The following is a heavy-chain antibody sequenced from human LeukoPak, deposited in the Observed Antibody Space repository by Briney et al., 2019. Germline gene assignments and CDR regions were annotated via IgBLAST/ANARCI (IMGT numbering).Heavy chain of an antibody. J-gene: IGHJ4*02. Sequence: GGSLRLSCAASGFTFSSYSMNWVRQAPGKGLEWVSYISSSSSTIYYADSVKGRFTISRDNAKNSLYLQMNSLRAEDTAVYYCARDWDESGWYVEYFDYWGQGTLVTVSS. CDR2: ISSSSSTI. CDR1: GFTFSSYS. D-gene: IGHD6-19*01. CDR3: ARDWDESGWYVEYFDY. V-gene: IGHV3-48*01.